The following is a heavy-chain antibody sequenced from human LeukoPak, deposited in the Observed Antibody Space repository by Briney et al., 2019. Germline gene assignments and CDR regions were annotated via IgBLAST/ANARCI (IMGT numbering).Heavy chain of an antibody. D-gene: IGHD2-15*01. CDR2: IYTSGST. Sequence: SETLSLTCTVSGGSISSYYWSWIRQPAGKGLEWIRRIYTSGSTNYNPSLKSRVTMSVDTSKNQFSLKLSSVTAADTAVYYCARDIREYCSGGSCYRGGPISYYYYYYMDVWGKGTTVTVSS. J-gene: IGHJ6*03. CDR1: GGSISSYY. CDR3: ARDIREYCSGGSCYRGGPISYYYYYYMDV. V-gene: IGHV4-4*07.